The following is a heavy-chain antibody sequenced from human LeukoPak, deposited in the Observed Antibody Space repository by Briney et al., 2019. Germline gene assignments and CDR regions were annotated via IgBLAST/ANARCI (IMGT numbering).Heavy chain of an antibody. D-gene: IGHD3-10*01. CDR1: GFTVSRNY. Sequence: GGSLRLSCAASGFTVSRNYMSWVRQAPGKGLEWVSIIYSGGRTYYADSVKGRFTISRDNSNNTLFLQMNSPRAEDTAVYYCAGGYGSDYFDYWGQGTLVTVSS. J-gene: IGHJ4*02. CDR2: IYSGGRT. CDR3: AGGYGSDYFDY. V-gene: IGHV3-53*01.